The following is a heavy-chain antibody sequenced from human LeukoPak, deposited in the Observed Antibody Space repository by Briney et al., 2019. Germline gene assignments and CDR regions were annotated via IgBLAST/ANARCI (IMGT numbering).Heavy chain of an antibody. V-gene: IGHV3-48*03. CDR1: GFTFSSYW. J-gene: IGHJ4*02. D-gene: IGHD3-22*01. Sequence: GGSLRLSCAASGFTFSSYWMSWVRQAPGKGLEWLSYISSSGSTIYYADSVKGRFTISRDNAKNSLYLQTNSLRAEDTAVYYCARDRGYDSSGYSLDYWGQGTLVTVSS. CDR3: ARDRGYDSSGYSLDY. CDR2: ISSSGSTI.